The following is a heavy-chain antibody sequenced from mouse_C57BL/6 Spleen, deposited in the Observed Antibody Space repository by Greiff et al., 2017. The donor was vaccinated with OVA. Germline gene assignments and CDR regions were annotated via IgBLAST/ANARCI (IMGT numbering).Heavy chain of an antibody. Sequence: EVHLVESGGDLVKPGGSLKLSCAASGFTFSSYGMSWVRQTPDKRLEWVATISSGGSYTYYPASVKGRFTISRDNAKNTLYLQMSSLKSEDTAMYYCAILDYGSSYTVRYFDVWGTGTTVTVSS. CDR2: ISSGGSYT. V-gene: IGHV5-6*01. D-gene: IGHD1-1*01. J-gene: IGHJ1*03. CDR3: AILDYGSSYTVRYFDV. CDR1: GFTFSSYG.